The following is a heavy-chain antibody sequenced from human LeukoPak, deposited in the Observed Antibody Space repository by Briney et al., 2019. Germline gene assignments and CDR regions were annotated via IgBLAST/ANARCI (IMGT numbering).Heavy chain of an antibody. J-gene: IGHJ6*02. V-gene: IGHV3-48*03. Sequence: GGSLRLSCAASGFTFSSYEMNWVRQAPGKGLEWVSYISSSGNTIYYADSVKGRFTISRDNAKNSLYLQMNSLRAEDTAVYYCARLGYCSSTSCYGLAYYYYYGMDVWGQGTTVTVSS. CDR3: ARLGYCSSTSCYGLAYYYYYGMDV. CDR1: GFTFSSYE. D-gene: IGHD2-2*01. CDR2: ISSSGNTI.